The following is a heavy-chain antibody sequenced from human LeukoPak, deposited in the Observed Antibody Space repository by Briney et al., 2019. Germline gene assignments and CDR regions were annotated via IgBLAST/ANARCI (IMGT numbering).Heavy chain of an antibody. V-gene: IGHV1-18*01. CDR3: ARDREMATIAYFDY. CDR1: GYTFTSYG. Sequence: ASVKVSCKASGYTFTSYGISWVRQAPGQGLEWMGWISAYNGNTNYAQKLQGRVTMTTDTSTSTAYMELRSLRSDDTVVYYCARDREMATIAYFDYWGQGTLVTVSS. CDR2: ISAYNGNT. D-gene: IGHD5-12*01. J-gene: IGHJ4*02.